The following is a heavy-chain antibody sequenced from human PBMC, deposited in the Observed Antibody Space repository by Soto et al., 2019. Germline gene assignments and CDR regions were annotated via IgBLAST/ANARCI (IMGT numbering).Heavy chain of an antibody. CDR1: GFTFSSYG. Sequence: GGSLRLSCAASGFTFSSYGMHWVRQAPGKGLEWVAVIWYDGSNKYYADSVKGRFTISRDNSKNTLYLQMNSLRAEDTAVYYCARDIPGKQLGAYYYYYGMDVWGQGTTVTVSS. V-gene: IGHV3-33*01. CDR3: ARDIPGKQLGAYYYYYGMDV. J-gene: IGHJ6*02. D-gene: IGHD6-13*01. CDR2: IWYDGSNK.